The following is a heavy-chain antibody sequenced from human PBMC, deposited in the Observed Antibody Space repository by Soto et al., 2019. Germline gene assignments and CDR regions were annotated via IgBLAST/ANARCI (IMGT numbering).Heavy chain of an antibody. D-gene: IGHD3-10*01. J-gene: IGHJ4*02. CDR3: AARNDGSGSIDY. Sequence: QVQLQESGPGLAKPSGNLSLTCAFSGGSISSSKWWSWVRQPPGQGLEWTEEIYHSGTTNYNPSLKSRVIIAEDESKKQFSLKLNSVTAADTAVYYCAARNDGSGSIDYWGQGTLFTVSS. V-gene: IGHV4-4*02. CDR1: GGSISSSKW. CDR2: IYHSGTT.